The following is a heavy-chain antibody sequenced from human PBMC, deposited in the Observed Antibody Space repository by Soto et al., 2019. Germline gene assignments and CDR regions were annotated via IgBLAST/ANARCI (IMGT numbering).Heavy chain of an antibody. J-gene: IGHJ3*02. V-gene: IGHV3-53*04. Sequence: GGSLRLSCAASGFTVSSNYMSWVRQAPGKGLEWVSVIYSGGSTYYADSVKGRFTISRHNSKNTLYLQMNSLRAEDTAVYYCARLNHDFWSGYGAFDIWGQGTMVTVSS. CDR3: ARLNHDFWSGYGAFDI. D-gene: IGHD3-3*01. CDR1: GFTVSSNY. CDR2: IYSGGST.